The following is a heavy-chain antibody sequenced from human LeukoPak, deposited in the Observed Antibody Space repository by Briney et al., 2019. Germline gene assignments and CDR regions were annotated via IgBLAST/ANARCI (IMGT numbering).Heavy chain of an antibody. CDR2: IYYSGST. V-gene: IGHV4-39*01. CDR1: GGSISSSSYY. Sequence: SSETLSLTCTVSGGSISSSSYYWGWIRQPPGKGLEWIGSIYYSGSTYYNPSLKSRVTISVDTSKNQFSLKLSSVTAAGTAVYYCARHAPQYSLPFDYWGQGTLVTVSS. D-gene: IGHD5-18*01. CDR3: ARHAPQYSLPFDY. J-gene: IGHJ4*02.